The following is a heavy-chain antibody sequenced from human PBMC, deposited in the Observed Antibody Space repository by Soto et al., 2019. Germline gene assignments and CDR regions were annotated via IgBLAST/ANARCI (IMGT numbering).Heavy chain of an antibody. CDR2: INHSGST. Sequence: TLSLTCAVYGGSFSGYYWSWIRQPPGKGLEWIGEINHSGSTNYNPSLKSRVTISVDTSKNQFSLKLSSVTAADTAVYYCARSPLVGAHFDYWGQGTLVTVSS. CDR3: ARSPLVGAHFDY. CDR1: GGSFSGYY. V-gene: IGHV4-34*01. J-gene: IGHJ4*02. D-gene: IGHD1-26*01.